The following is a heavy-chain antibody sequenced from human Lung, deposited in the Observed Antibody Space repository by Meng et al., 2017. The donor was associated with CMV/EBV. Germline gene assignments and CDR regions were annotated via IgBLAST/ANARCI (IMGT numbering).Heavy chain of an antibody. Sequence: GGSLRLXCAAPGFTFSHYKMNWVRQAPGKGLEWVSYISRSDNTKDYADSVKGRFTISRDNAKNSLYLHMNSLRADDTAVYYCARSDSYGDFDSWGQGTLVTVSS. J-gene: IGHJ4*02. V-gene: IGHV3-48*03. CDR2: ISRSDNTK. D-gene: IGHD5-18*01. CDR3: ARSDSYGDFDS. CDR1: GFTFSHYK.